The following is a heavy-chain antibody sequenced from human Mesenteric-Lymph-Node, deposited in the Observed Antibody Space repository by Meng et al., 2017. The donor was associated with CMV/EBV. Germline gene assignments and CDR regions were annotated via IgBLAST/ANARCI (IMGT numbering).Heavy chain of an antibody. CDR1: GFPFSRNG. CDR3: AKDGGLPGNIVFAFDV. V-gene: IGHV3-30*02. D-gene: IGHD2-21*02. Sequence: GGSLRLSCAASGFPFSRNGMHWVRQAPGKGLEWLGFIRFDGRIFHADSMKGRFTISRDNSRNTLYLQMDSLRPEDTAVYYCAKDGGLPGNIVFAFDVWGRGTLVTVSS. J-gene: IGHJ3*01. CDR2: IRFDGRI.